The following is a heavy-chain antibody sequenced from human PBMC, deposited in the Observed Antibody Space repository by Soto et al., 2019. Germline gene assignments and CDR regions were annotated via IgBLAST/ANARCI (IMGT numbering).Heavy chain of an antibody. CDR3: ATKIGRSSSLWDAFDI. D-gene: IGHD6-6*01. CDR1: GFTFSSYA. Sequence: GSLRLSCAASGFTFSSYAMSWVRQAPGKGLEWVSAISGSGGSTYYADSVKGRFTISRDNSKNTLYLQMNSLRAEDTAVYYCATKIGRSSSLWDAFDIWGQGTMVTVS. J-gene: IGHJ3*02. V-gene: IGHV3-23*01. CDR2: ISGSGGST.